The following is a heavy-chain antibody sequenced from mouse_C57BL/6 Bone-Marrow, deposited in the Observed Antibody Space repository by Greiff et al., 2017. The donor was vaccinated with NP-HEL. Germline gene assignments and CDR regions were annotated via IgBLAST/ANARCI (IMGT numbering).Heavy chain of an antibody. J-gene: IGHJ2*01. V-gene: IGHV3-6*01. CDR3: AREEDYYGSSYDY. D-gene: IGHD1-1*01. CDR1: GYSITSGYY. CDR2: IRYDGSN. Sequence: EVQLVESGPGLVKPSQSLSLTCSVTGYSITSGYYWNWIRQFPGNKLEWMGYIRYDGSNNYNPSLKNRISITRDTSKNQFFLKLNSVTTEDTATYYCAREEDYYGSSYDYWGQGTTLTVSS.